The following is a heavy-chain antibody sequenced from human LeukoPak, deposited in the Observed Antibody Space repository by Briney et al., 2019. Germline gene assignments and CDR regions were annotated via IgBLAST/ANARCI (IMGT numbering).Heavy chain of an antibody. CDR1: GYTFTAYY. D-gene: IGHD2-15*01. CDR3: ASEALCAGGSCYLHRVAS. Sequence: ASVKVSCKASGYTFTAYYMHWVRQAPGQGLEWMGWIDTNSGGTNYAQKFQGRVTITRDTSIRTAYMELSSLISDDTAVYYCASEALCAGGSCYLHRVASWGPGTLVTVSS. V-gene: IGHV1-2*02. CDR2: IDTNSGGT. J-gene: IGHJ4*02.